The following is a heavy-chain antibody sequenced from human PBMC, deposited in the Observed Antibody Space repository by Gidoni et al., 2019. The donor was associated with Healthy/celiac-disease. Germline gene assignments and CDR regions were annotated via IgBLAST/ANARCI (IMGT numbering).Heavy chain of an antibody. D-gene: IGHD3-16*01. J-gene: IGHJ6*02. CDR3: SRLGGQGNPLLGMDV. V-gene: IGHV1-8*01. Sequence: QVQLVQSGAEVKKPGASVKVSCKASGYTFPSYDINWVRPATGQGLEWMGWMNPNSGNTGYAQKFQGRVTMTSNSSISTAYMELSRLRSEDTAVYYCSRLGGQGNPLLGMDVWGQGTTVTVSS. CDR1: GYTFPSYD. CDR2: MNPNSGNT.